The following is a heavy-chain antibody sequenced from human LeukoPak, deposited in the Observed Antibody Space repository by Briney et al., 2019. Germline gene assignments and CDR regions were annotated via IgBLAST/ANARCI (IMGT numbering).Heavy chain of an antibody. CDR1: GGAFSSYA. Sequence: SVKVSCKASGGAFSSYAISWVRQAPGQGLEWMGGIIPIFGTANYAQKFQGRVTITRNTSISTAYMELSSLRSEDTAVYYCARGPSSGYRYWGQGTLVTVSS. D-gene: IGHD5-12*01. V-gene: IGHV1-69*05. J-gene: IGHJ4*02. CDR3: ARGPSSGYRY. CDR2: IIPIFGTA.